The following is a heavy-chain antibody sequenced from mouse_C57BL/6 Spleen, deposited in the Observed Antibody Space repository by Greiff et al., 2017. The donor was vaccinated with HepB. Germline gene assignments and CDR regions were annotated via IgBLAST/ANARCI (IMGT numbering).Heavy chain of an antibody. V-gene: IGHV5-9*01. CDR1: GFTFSSYT. CDR2: ISGGGGNT. Sequence: EVKLMESGGGLVKPGGSLKLSCAASGFTFSSYTMSWVRQTPEKRLEWVATISGGGGNTYYPDSVKGRFTISRDNAKNTLYLQMSSLRSEDTALYYCARPPYYYGSSYYFDYWGQGTTLTVSS. CDR3: ARPPYYYGSSYYFDY. J-gene: IGHJ2*01. D-gene: IGHD1-1*01.